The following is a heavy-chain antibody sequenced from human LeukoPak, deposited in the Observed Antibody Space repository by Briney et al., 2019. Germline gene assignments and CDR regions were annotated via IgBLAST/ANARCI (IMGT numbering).Heavy chain of an antibody. D-gene: IGHD6-19*01. Sequence: PSETLSLTCAVSGGSISSGGYSWSWIRQPPGKGLEWIGYIYYSGSTYYNPSLKSRVTISVDTSKNQFSLKLSSVTAADTAVYYCARTSLGGWYHPPYDYWGQGILVTVSS. CDR1: GGSISSGGYS. CDR3: ARTSLGGWYHPPYDY. V-gene: IGHV4-30-4*07. CDR2: IYYSGST. J-gene: IGHJ4*02.